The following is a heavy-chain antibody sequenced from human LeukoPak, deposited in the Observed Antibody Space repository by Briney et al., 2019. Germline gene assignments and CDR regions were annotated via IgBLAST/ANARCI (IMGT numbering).Heavy chain of an antibody. CDR3: ARGPKFDP. V-gene: IGHV3-48*04. Sequence: PGGSLRLSCAASGFTFSSYAMSWVRQAPGKGLEWVSYISSSSSTIYYADSVKGRFTISKDNAKNSLYLQMSSLRAEDTAVYYCARGPKFDPWGQGTLVTVSS. J-gene: IGHJ5*02. CDR1: GFTFSSYA. CDR2: ISSSSSTI.